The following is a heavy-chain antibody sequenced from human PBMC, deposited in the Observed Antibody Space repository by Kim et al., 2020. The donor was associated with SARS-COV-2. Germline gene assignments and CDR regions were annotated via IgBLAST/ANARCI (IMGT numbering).Heavy chain of an antibody. J-gene: IGHJ4*02. D-gene: IGHD5-12*01. CDR1: GFTFDDYA. V-gene: IGHV3-9*01. Sequence: GGSLRLSCAASGFTFDDYAMHWVRQAPGKGLEWVSGISWNSGSIGYADSVKGRFTISRDNAKNSLYLQMNSLRAEDTALYYCAKDTWRWLQSPGIDYWGQGTLVTVSS. CDR2: ISWNSGSI. CDR3: AKDTWRWLQSPGIDY.